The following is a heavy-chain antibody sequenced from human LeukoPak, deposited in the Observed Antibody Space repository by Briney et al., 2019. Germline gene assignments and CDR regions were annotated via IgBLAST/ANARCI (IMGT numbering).Heavy chain of an antibody. V-gene: IGHV1-46*01. Sequence: ASVKVSCKASGYTFTSYYMHWARQAPGQGLEWMGIINPSGGSTSYAQKFQGRVTTTRDMSTSTVYMELSSLRSEDAAVYYCAIDSSSWDYYYYMDVRGKGTTVTVSS. CDR1: GYTFTSYY. CDR2: INPSGGST. J-gene: IGHJ6*03. CDR3: AIDSSSWDYYYYMDV. D-gene: IGHD6-13*01.